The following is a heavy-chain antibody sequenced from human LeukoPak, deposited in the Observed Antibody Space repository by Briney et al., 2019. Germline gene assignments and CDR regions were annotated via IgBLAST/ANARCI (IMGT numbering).Heavy chain of an antibody. CDR3: ARAGRVVPAAPVRY. D-gene: IGHD2-2*01. V-gene: IGHV4-34*01. CDR1: GGSFSGYY. J-gene: IGHJ4*02. Sequence: SETLSLTCAVYGGSFSGYYWSWIRQPPGKGLEWIGEINHSGSTNYNPSLKSQVTISVDTSKNQFSLKLSSVTAADTAVYYCARAGRVVPAAPVRYWGQGTLVTVSS. CDR2: INHSGST.